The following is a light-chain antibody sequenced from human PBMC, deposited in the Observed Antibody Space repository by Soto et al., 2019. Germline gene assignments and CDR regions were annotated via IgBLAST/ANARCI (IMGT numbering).Light chain of an antibody. J-gene: IGLJ2*01. Sequence: QSALTQPASVSGSPGQSITISCTGTSSDVGGFNYASWYQQHPGKAPKVMIYDVSNRPSGISNRFSGSKSGNTASLTISGLQAEDEADYYCSSYTTSGTVVFGGGTKLTVL. V-gene: IGLV2-14*03. CDR2: DVS. CDR3: SSYTTSGTVV. CDR1: SSDVGGFNY.